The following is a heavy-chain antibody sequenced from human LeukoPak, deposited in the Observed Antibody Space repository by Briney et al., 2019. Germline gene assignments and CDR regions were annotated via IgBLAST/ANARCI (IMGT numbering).Heavy chain of an antibody. CDR2: FYTSGST. CDR3: ARTFYGSGTRGFDY. J-gene: IGHJ4*02. CDR1: GGSISSGSYY. V-gene: IGHV4-61*02. Sequence: SQTLSLTCTVSGGSISSGSYYWSWIRQPAVKGLEWIGRFYTSGSTHYNPSLKSRVTISVDASKHQYSLKLSSVTAADTAVYYCARTFYGSGTRGFDYWGQGTLVTVSS. D-gene: IGHD3-10*01.